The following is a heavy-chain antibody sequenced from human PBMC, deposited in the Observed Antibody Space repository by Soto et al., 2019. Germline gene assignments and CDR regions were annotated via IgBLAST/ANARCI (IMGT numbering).Heavy chain of an antibody. D-gene: IGHD3-3*01. CDR1: GGTFSSYA. CDR2: IIPIFGTA. CDR3: ARSPYYDFWSGYSPNYFDY. J-gene: IGHJ4*02. V-gene: IGHV1-69*13. Sequence: GASVKVSCKASGGTFSSYAISWVRQAPGQGLEWMGGIIPIFGTANYAQKFQGRVTITADESTSTAYMELSSLRSEDTAVYYCARSPYYDFWSGYSPNYFDYWGQGTLVTVSS.